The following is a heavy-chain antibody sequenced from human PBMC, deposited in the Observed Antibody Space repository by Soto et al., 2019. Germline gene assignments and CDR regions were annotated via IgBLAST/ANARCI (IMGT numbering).Heavy chain of an antibody. CDR3: ARGLFPRRDYQFDY. D-gene: IGHD2-21*01. V-gene: IGHV4-59*01. CDR1: GGSISSYY. J-gene: IGHJ4*02. CDR2: IYYSGST. Sequence: PSETLSLTCTVSGGSISSYYWSWIRQPPGKGLEWIGYIYYSGSTNYNPSLKSRVTISVDTSKNQFSLKLSSVTAADTAVYYCARGLFPRRDYQFDYWGQGTLVTVS.